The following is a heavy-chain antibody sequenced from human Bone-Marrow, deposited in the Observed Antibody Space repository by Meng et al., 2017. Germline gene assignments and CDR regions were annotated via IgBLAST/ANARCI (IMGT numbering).Heavy chain of an antibody. CDR2: IYHSGST. CDR1: GYSISSGYY. V-gene: IGHV4-38-2*02. D-gene: IGHD2-15*01. J-gene: IGHJ4*02. Sequence: SETLSLTCTVSGYSISSGYYWGWIRQPPGKGLEWIGSIYHSGSTYYNPSLKSRVTISVDTSKNQFSLKLSSVTAADTAVYYCARQQGWSPFGYWGQGTLVTVSS. CDR3: ARQQGWSPFGY.